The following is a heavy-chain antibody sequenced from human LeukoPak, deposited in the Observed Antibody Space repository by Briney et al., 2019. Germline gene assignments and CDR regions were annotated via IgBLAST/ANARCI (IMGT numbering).Heavy chain of an antibody. V-gene: IGHV1-3*01. CDR1: GYTFTSYA. J-gene: IGHJ4*02. CDR3: ARGPYCSSTSCYQDY. Sequence: ASVKVSCKASGYTFTSYAMHWVRQAPGQRLEWMGWINAGNGNTKYSQKFQGRVTITRDTSASTAYMELSSLRSEDTAVYYCARGPYCSSTSCYQDYWGQGTLVTVSS. D-gene: IGHD2-2*01. CDR2: INAGNGNT.